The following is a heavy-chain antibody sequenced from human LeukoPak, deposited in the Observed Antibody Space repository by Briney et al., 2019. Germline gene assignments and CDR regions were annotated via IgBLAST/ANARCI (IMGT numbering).Heavy chain of an antibody. J-gene: IGHJ4*02. CDR2: IYYSGST. Sequence: PSETLSLTCTVSGGSISGYYWSWIRQPPGKGLEWIGYIYYSGSTNYNPSFKSRVTISVDTSKNQFSLKLSSATAADTAVYYCARDSARYCSSTSCDPKGFDYWGQGTLVTVSS. CDR1: GGSISGYY. CDR3: ARDSARYCSSTSCDPKGFDY. D-gene: IGHD2-2*01. V-gene: IGHV4-59*01.